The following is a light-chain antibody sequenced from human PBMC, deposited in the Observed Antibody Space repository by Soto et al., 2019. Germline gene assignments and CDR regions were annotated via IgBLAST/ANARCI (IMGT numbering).Light chain of an antibody. Sequence: EIVLTQSPGTLYLSPGERATLSCRASQSVGNNYLVWYQQKTRQPPRFLMYDASTRATGIPDRFSGSGSGTDFTLTISRLEPEDFAVYYCQQYGSSPLTFGGGTKVEIK. CDR3: QQYGSSPLT. V-gene: IGKV3-20*01. CDR1: QSVGNNY. J-gene: IGKJ4*01. CDR2: DAS.